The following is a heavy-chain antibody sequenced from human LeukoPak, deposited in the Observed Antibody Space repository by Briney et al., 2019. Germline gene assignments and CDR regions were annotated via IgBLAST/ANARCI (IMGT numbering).Heavy chain of an antibody. V-gene: IGHV4-30-4*01. CDR2: IYYSGST. CDR1: GYSISSGYY. Sequence: SETLSLTCTVPGYSISSGYYWSWIRQPPGKGLEWIGYIYYSGSTYYNPSLKSRVTISVDTSKNQFSLKLSSVTAADTAVYYCARAASSSWFDPWGQGTLVTVSS. J-gene: IGHJ5*02. CDR3: ARAASSSWFDP.